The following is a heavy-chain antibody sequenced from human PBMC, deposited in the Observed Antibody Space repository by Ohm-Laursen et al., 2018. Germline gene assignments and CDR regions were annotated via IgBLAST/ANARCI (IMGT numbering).Heavy chain of an antibody. CDR2: MNPNSGNT. CDR3: ARARGNWKRDYYYAMDV. CDR1: GYTFTSYD. Sequence: ASVKVSCKASGYTFTSYDINWGRQATGQGLEWMGWMNPNSGNTGYAQRFQGRVTMTRNTSISTAYMELSSLRSEDTAVYYCARARGNWKRDYYYAMDVWGQGTTVTVSS. D-gene: IGHD1-1*01. V-gene: IGHV1-8*01. J-gene: IGHJ6*02.